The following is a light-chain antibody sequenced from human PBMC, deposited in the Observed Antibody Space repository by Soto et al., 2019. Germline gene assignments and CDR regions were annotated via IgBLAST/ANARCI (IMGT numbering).Light chain of an antibody. CDR3: QQGSSVPFT. J-gene: IGKJ3*01. Sequence: DIQMTQSPSSVSASVGDRVTITCRATQDISNWLAWYQQKPGKAPNLLIYAASTLQSGVPSRFSGSGAGTDFTLTISSLQPEDFATYYCQQGSSVPFTFGPGTKVEIK. V-gene: IGKV1-12*01. CDR1: QDISNW. CDR2: AAS.